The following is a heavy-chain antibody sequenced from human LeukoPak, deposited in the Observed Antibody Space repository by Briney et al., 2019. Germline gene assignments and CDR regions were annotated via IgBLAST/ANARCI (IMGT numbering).Heavy chain of an antibody. CDR2: IYYSGST. CDR3: ARPDSSGYYYVRDGAFDI. Sequence: SETLSLTCTVSGGSISSSSYYWGWIRQPPGKGLEWIGSIYYSGSTYYNPSLKSRVTISVDTPKNQFSLKLSSVTAADTALYYCARPDSSGYYYVRDGAFDIWGQGTMVTVSS. CDR1: GGSISSSSYY. D-gene: IGHD3-22*01. V-gene: IGHV4-39*01. J-gene: IGHJ3*02.